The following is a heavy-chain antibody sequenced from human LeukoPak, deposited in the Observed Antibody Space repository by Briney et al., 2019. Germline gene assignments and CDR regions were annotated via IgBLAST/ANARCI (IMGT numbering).Heavy chain of an antibody. CDR3: AKASSGPTYHYYFDY. CDR2: ISGGGDNT. D-gene: IGHD6-19*01. J-gene: IGHJ4*02. Sequence: GGSLRLSCAASGFTFSNYAMTWVRQAPGKGLEWVSSISGGGDNTYYAESVKGRFTISRDNSKSTLYLQMNSLRAEDTAVYYCAKASSGPTYHYYFDYWGQGTLVTVSS. V-gene: IGHV3-23*01. CDR1: GFTFSNYA.